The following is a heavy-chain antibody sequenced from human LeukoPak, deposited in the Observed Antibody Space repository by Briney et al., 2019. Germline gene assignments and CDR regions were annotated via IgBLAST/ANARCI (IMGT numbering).Heavy chain of an antibody. J-gene: IGHJ4*02. Sequence: SQTLLLTCAISGDSVSSNNAGWNWIRQSPSRGLEWLGRTHYRSKWYNDYALSVKSRITINPDTSKNQFSLQLNSVIPEDTAVYYCARDLLGFDYWGQGTLVTVSS. CDR1: GDSVSSNNAG. V-gene: IGHV6-1*01. CDR2: THYRSKWYN. D-gene: IGHD7-27*01. CDR3: ARDLLGFDY.